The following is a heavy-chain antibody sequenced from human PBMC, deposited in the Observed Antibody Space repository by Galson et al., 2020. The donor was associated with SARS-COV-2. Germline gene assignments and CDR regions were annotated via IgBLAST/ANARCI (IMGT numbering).Heavy chain of an antibody. V-gene: IGHV3-13*01. CDR2: IGTAGDT. CDR3: ARATVTSQGWYYYYYMDV. CDR1: GFTFSSYD. Sequence: GGSLRLSCGASGFTFSSYDMHWVRQATGKGLEWVSAIGTAGDTYYPGSVKGRFTISRENAKNSLYLQMNSLRAGDTAVYYCARATVTSQGWYYYYYMDVWGKGTTVTVSS. J-gene: IGHJ6*03. D-gene: IGHD4-17*01.